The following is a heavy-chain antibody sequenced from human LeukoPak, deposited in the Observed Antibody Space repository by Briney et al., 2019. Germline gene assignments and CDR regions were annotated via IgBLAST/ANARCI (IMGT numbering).Heavy chain of an antibody. V-gene: IGHV4-59*01. CDR2: IYYSGST. J-gene: IGHJ4*02. Sequence: PSETLSLTCTVSGGSISSYYWSWIRQPPGKGLEWIGYIYYSGSTNYNPSLKSRVTISVDTSKNQFSLKLSSVTAADTAVYYCARGIYCSSTSCQWNYWGQGTLVTVSS. CDR1: GGSISSYY. CDR3: ARGIYCSSTSCQWNY. D-gene: IGHD2-2*01.